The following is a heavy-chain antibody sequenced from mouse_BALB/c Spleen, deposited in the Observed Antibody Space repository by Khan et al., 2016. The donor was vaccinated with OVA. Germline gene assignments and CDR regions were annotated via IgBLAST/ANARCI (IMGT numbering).Heavy chain of an antibody. J-gene: IGHJ2*01. CDR2: ISYSGNT. CDR1: GYSITRDYA. CDR3: ARVYGGDFDY. Sequence: EVELVESGPGLVKPSQSLSLICTVTGYSITRDYAWNWLRQFPGNKLECMGFISYSGNTKYNPSLKSRISLTRDTSKNQFFLQLNRVTTEDTATYYCARVYGGDFDYWGQGTTLTVAS. D-gene: IGHD1-1*01. V-gene: IGHV3-2*02.